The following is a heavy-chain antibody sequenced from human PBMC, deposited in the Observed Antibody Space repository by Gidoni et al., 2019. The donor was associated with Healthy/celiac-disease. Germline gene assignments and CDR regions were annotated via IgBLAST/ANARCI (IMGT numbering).Heavy chain of an antibody. D-gene: IGHD2-2*01. CDR3: ARDLVVPAVLYYYGMDV. CDR2: ISAYNGNT. V-gene: IGHV1-18*01. Sequence: VQLVQSGAEVKKPGASVKVSCQASGYTFTSHGISWVRQAPGQGLEWMGWISAYNGNTNDAQKLQGRVTMTTDTSTSTAYMELRSLRSDDTAVYYCARDLVVPAVLYYYGMDVWGQGTTVTVSS. J-gene: IGHJ6*02. CDR1: GYTFTSHG.